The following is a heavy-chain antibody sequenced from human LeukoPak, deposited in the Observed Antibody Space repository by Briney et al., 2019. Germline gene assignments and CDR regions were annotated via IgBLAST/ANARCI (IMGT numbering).Heavy chain of an antibody. V-gene: IGHV3-30*04. Sequence: GRSLRLSCAASGFTFSSYAMHWVRQAPGKGLEWVAVISYDGSNKYYADSVKGRFTISRDNSKNTLYLQMNSLRVEDTAVYYCAREHYGDYPLGYWGQGTLVTVSS. D-gene: IGHD4-17*01. J-gene: IGHJ4*02. CDR1: GFTFSSYA. CDR2: ISYDGSNK. CDR3: AREHYGDYPLGY.